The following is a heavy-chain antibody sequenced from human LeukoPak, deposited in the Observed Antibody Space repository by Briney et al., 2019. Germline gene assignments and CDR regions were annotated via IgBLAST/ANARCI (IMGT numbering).Heavy chain of an antibody. Sequence: SETLSLTCTVSGGSISSYYWSWIRQPPGKGLEWIGYIYYSGSTNYNPSLKSRVTISVDTAKNQFSLKLSSVTAADTAVYYCAREGDTYYYDSSGYYVGHWFDPWGQGTLVTVSS. CDR2: IYYSGST. CDR3: AREGDTYYYDSSGYYVGHWFDP. D-gene: IGHD3-22*01. J-gene: IGHJ5*02. CDR1: GGSISSYY. V-gene: IGHV4-59*01.